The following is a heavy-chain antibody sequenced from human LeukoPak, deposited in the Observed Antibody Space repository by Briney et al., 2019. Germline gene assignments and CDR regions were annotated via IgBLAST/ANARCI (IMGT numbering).Heavy chain of an antibody. J-gene: IGHJ4*02. CDR1: GLIFSSYG. CDR2: IRHDESKT. CDR3: AITAVAGTVQEFDY. V-gene: IGHV3-30*02. D-gene: IGHD6-19*01. Sequence: PGGSLRLSCAASGLIFSSYGMHWVRQAPGEGLEWVAYIRHDESKTFYADSVKGRFTISRDNSKNTLYLQMNSLRAEDTAVYYCAITAVAGTVQEFDYWGQGTLVTVSS.